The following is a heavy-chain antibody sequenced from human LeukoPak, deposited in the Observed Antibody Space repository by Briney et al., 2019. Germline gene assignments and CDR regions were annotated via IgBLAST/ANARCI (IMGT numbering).Heavy chain of an antibody. V-gene: IGHV1-24*01. CDR3: ATASYDSSGYYSTYFDY. CDR1: GYTLTELS. D-gene: IGHD3-22*01. J-gene: IGHJ4*02. CDR2: FDPEDGET. Sequence: ASVKVSCKVSGYTLTELSMHWVRQAPGKGLEWMGGFDPEDGETIYAQKLQGRVTMTEDTSTDTAYMELSSLRSEDTAVYYCATASYDSSGYYSTYFDYWGQGTLVTVSS.